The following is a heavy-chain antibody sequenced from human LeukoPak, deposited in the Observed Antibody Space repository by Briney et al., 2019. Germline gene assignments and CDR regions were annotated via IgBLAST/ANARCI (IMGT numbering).Heavy chain of an antibody. D-gene: IGHD2-2*02. CDR1: GFTFSNYA. CDR3: ARVNSKEVYGVVVPAAIGADYYYGMDV. J-gene: IGHJ6*02. CDR2: ISSSGSTI. V-gene: IGHV3-48*04. Sequence: PGGSLRLSCAASGFTFSNYAMYWVRQAPGKGLEWVSYISSSGSTIYYADSVKGRFTISRDNAKNSLYLQMNSLRAEDTAVYYCARVNSKEVYGVVVPAAIGADYYYGMDVWGQGTTVTVSS.